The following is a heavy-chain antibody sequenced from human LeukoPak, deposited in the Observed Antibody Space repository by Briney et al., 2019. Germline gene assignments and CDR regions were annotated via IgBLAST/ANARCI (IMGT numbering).Heavy chain of an antibody. Sequence: GGSLRLSCTASGFTFGDYAMSWFRQAPGKGLEWAGFIRSKAYGGTTEYAASVKGRFTISRDDSKSIAYLQMNSLKTEDTAVYYCTRDGPTYGDYVGSYYYYYYGMDVWGQGTTVTVSS. CDR1: GFTFGDYA. J-gene: IGHJ6*02. CDR2: IRSKAYGGTT. D-gene: IGHD4-17*01. CDR3: TRDGPTYGDYVGSYYYYYYGMDV. V-gene: IGHV3-49*03.